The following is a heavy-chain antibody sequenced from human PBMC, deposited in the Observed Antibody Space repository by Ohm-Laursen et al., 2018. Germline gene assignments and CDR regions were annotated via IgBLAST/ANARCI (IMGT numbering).Heavy chain of an antibody. CDR3: AKVYYCSGGSCYSWELTNGFDI. J-gene: IGHJ3*02. CDR1: GFTFSSYA. D-gene: IGHD2-15*01. Sequence: SLRLSCTASGFTFSSYAMNWVRQAPGKGLEWVSGISGSGSRTYYAGSVKGRFTISRDNSKNTVHLQMNSLRAEDTAVYYCAKVYYCSGGSCYSWELTNGFDIWGQGTMVTVSS. V-gene: IGHV3-23*01. CDR2: ISGSGSRT.